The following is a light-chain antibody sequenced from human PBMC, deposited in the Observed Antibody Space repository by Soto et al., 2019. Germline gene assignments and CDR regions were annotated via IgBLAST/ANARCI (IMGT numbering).Light chain of an antibody. J-gene: IGKJ5*01. CDR2: KAS. CDR1: QSISSW. Sequence: DIQMTQSPSTLSASVGDRVTITCRASQSISSWLAWYQQKPGKAPKLLIYKASSLESGVPSRFSGSGSGTEFTITISSLQPDDFATYYCQQYNSYLITYGHGTRLEIK. CDR3: QQYNSYLIT. V-gene: IGKV1-5*03.